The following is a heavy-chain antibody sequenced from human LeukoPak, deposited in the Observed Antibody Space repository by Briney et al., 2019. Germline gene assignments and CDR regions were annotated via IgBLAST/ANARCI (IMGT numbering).Heavy chain of an antibody. Sequence: GGSLRLSCTASGFTFSSYTLNWVRQAPGKGLEWVSAISGRGDGSYYTDSVKGRFTISRDNSKNTLFLQMNSLRVEDTALYYCAKGGAVVPPGNYLDSWGQGTLVTVSS. V-gene: IGHV3-23*01. J-gene: IGHJ4*02. CDR3: AKGGAVVPPGNYLDS. D-gene: IGHD2-2*01. CDR2: ISGRGDGS. CDR1: GFTFSSYT.